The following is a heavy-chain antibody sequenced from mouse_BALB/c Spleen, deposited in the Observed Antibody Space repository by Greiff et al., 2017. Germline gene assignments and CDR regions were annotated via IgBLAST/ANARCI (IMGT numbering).Heavy chain of an antibody. J-gene: IGHJ3*01. CDR1: GYTFSDFY. CDR2: SSNKANAYTT. V-gene: IGHV7-1*02. CDR3: ERDALGRIAY. Sequence: EVQRVESGGGLVQPGGSLRLSCATSGYTFSDFYLEWVRQPPGKRLVWIAASSNKANAYTTEYSATVKGRFIVSRDTSQSILYLQMNALGAEDTAMYYCERDALGRIAYWGQGTLVTVSA. D-gene: IGHD4-1*01.